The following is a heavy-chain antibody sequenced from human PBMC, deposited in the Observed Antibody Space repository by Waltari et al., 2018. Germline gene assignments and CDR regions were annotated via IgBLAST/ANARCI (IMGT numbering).Heavy chain of an antibody. J-gene: IGHJ3*02. D-gene: IGHD1-26*01. V-gene: IGHV1-24*01. Sequence: QVQLVQSGAEVKKPGASVKVSCKVSGYTLTELSMHWVRQAPGKGLEWMGGFDPEDGETIYAQKFQGRVTMTEDTSTDTAYMELSSLRSEDTAVYYCATGMKIYAYSGSYSGAFDIWGQGTMVTVSS. CDR1: GYTLTELS. CDR2: FDPEDGET. CDR3: ATGMKIYAYSGSYSGAFDI.